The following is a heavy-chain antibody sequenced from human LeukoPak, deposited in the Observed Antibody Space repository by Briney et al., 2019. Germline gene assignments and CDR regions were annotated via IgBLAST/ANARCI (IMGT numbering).Heavy chain of an antibody. CDR1: GYTFTSYS. CDR2: INPNGGST. CDR3: ARDRGYYDSSGYDNWFDP. V-gene: IGHV1-2*02. D-gene: IGHD3-22*01. J-gene: IGHJ5*02. Sequence: ASVKVSCKASGYTFTSYSMHWVRQAPGQGLEWMGIINPNGGSTNYAQKFQGRVTMTRDTSISTAYMELSRLRSDDTAVYYCARDRGYYDSSGYDNWFDPWGQGTLATVSS.